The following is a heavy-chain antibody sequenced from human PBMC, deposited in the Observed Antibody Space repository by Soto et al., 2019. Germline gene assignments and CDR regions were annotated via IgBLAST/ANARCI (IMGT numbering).Heavy chain of an antibody. D-gene: IGHD3-10*01. V-gene: IGHV4-30-4*01. J-gene: IGHJ6*02. CDR1: GGSISSGDYY. Sequence: SETLSLTCTVSGGSISSGDYYWSWIRQAPGKGLEWIGYISNSGTAYYNPSLKSRVTISVDTSKNQFSLKLSSVTVADTAVYSCARDAWTVVRGLPISGGLDVWGQGTTVTVSS. CDR2: ISNSGTA. CDR3: ARDAWTVVRGLPISGGLDV.